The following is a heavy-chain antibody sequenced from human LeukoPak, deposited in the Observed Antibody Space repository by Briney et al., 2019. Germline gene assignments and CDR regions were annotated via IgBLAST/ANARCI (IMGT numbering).Heavy chain of an antibody. D-gene: IGHD2-2*01. Sequence: ASVKVSCKASGYTFTGYYVHWVRQAPGQGLEWMGWISGYKGLTKYAQKFQGRVTMTTDTSTTTVYMELRSLRPDDTAVYYCARDVGSTSTNWFDSWGQGTLVTVSS. CDR3: ARDVGSTSTNWFDS. J-gene: IGHJ5*01. V-gene: IGHV1-18*04. CDR2: ISGYKGLT. CDR1: GYTFTGYY.